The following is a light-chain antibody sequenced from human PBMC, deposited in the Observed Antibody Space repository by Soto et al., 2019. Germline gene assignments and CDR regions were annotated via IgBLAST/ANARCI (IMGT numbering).Light chain of an antibody. V-gene: IGKV3-15*01. Sequence: EIVMTQSPATRSVSPGERATLSCRASQSVSSNLAWYQQKPGQAPRLLIYGASTRATGIPARFSGSGSGTEFTLTISSLQSADFAVYYCQQYNNWLSLTFGGGTKVEIK. CDR1: QSVSSN. J-gene: IGKJ4*01. CDR2: GAS. CDR3: QQYNNWLSLT.